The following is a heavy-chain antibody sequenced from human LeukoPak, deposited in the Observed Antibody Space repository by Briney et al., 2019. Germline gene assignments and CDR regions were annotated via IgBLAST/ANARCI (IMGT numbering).Heavy chain of an antibody. CDR1: GYTFTSYG. J-gene: IGHJ6*02. V-gene: IGHV1-18*01. D-gene: IGHD3-16*01. Sequence: ASVKVSCKASGYTFTSYGISWVRQAPGQGLEWMGWISAYNGNTNYAQKLQGRVTMTRNTSISTVYMELSSLRSEDTAVYYCVRRGRGYYFQYGLDVWGQGTTVTVSS. CDR2: ISAYNGNT. CDR3: VRRGRGYYFQYGLDV.